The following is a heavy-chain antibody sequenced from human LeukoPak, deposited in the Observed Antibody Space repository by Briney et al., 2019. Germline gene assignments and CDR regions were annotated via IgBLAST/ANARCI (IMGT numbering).Heavy chain of an antibody. J-gene: IGHJ4*02. Sequence: SETLSLTCIVSGGSISSNYWSWIRQPPGKGLEWIGHIYYSGSTNYNPSLKSRVTISVDTSKKQFSLKLSSVTAADTAVYYCAKSDYYASGLDCWGQGTLVTVSS. D-gene: IGHD3-10*01. CDR2: IYYSGST. V-gene: IGHV4-59*08. CDR3: AKSDYYASGLDC. CDR1: GGSISSNY.